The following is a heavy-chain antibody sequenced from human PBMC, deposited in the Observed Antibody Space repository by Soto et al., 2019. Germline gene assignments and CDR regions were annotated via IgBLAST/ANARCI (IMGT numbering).Heavy chain of an antibody. V-gene: IGHV2-5*02. D-gene: IGHD2-8*01. CDR2: IYWDDAE. J-gene: IGHJ4*02. CDR1: GFSLSTSGVS. CDR3: AHSRCTHGECYPRFDY. Sequence: QITLRESGPTLVTPTHPLTLTCDFSGFSLSTSGVSVGWIRQPPGKALEWLALIYWDDAERYSPSLRSRLTITRDTSKTQVVLTMTNMDPVDTATYHCAHSRCTHGECYPRFDYWGQRTLVTVSS.